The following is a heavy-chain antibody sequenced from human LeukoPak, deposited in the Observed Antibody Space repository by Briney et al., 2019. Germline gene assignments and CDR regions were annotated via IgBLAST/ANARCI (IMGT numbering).Heavy chain of an antibody. CDR3: ASQGYTYPFDY. Sequence: SETLSLTCTASGGSISGGSYYWSSIRQPAGKGLEWIGRIYTSGSTNYNPSLKSRVSISVDTSKNQFSLKLSSVTAADTAVYYCASQGYTYPFDYWGQGTLVTVSS. D-gene: IGHD2-2*02. J-gene: IGHJ4*02. CDR1: GGSISGGSYY. V-gene: IGHV4-61*02. CDR2: IYTSGST.